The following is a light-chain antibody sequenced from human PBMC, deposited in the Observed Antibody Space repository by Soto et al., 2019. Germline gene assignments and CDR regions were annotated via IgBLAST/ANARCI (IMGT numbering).Light chain of an antibody. Sequence: DIVMTQSPDSLAVSLGERATVNCKSSQSVLHRASNKNLLAWYQQKPGQPPKLLISWASTRESGVPDRFSGSGSETDFALTISSLQAEDVAVYFCQHYYNAPWTFGQGTKVEIK. V-gene: IGKV4-1*01. J-gene: IGKJ1*01. CDR2: WAS. CDR3: QHYYNAPWT. CDR1: QSVLHRASNKNL.